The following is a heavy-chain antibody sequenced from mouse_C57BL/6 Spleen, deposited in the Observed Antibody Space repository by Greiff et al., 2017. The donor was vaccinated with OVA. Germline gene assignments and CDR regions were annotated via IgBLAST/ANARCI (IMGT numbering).Heavy chain of an antibody. CDR1: GYTFTSYW. CDR3: ARRRNDYDEIAY. V-gene: IGHV1-61*01. J-gene: IGHJ3*01. Sequence: QVQLQQPGAELVRPGSSVKLSCKASGYTFTSYWMDWVKQRPGQGLEWIGNIYPSDSETHYNQKFKDKATLTVDKSSSTAYMQLSSLTSEDSAVYYCARRRNDYDEIAYWGQGTLVTVSA. D-gene: IGHD2-4*01. CDR2: IYPSDSET.